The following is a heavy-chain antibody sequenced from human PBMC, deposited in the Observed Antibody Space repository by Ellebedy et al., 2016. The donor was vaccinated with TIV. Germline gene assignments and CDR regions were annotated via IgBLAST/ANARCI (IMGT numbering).Heavy chain of an antibody. CDR2: IYYSGST. CDR3: ARCEVTLYYYGMDV. CDR1: GGSISSYY. V-gene: IGHV4-59*01. J-gene: IGHJ6*02. Sequence: MPSETLSLTCTVSGGSISSYYWSWIRQPPGKGLEWIGYIYYSGSTNYNPSLKSRVTKSVDTSKNQFSLKLSSVTAADTAVYYCARCEVTLYYYGMDVWGQGTTVTVSS.